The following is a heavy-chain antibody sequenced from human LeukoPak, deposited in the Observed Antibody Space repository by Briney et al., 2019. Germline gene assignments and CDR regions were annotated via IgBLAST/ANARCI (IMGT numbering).Heavy chain of an antibody. V-gene: IGHV4-34*01. J-gene: IGHJ5*02. CDR3: ARVHRARWRSPNLYCSSTSCYRSGNWFDP. CDR2: INHSGST. Sequence: SETLSLTCAVYGGSFSGYYWSWIRQPPGKGLEWIGEINHSGSTNYNPSLKSRVTISVDTSKNQFSLKLSSVTAADTAVYYCARVHRARWRSPNLYCSSTSCYRSGNWFDPWGQGTLVTVSS. D-gene: IGHD2-2*02. CDR1: GGSFSGYY.